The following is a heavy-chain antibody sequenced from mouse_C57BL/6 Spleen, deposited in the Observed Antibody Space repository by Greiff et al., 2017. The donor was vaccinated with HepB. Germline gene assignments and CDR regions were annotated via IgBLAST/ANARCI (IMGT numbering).Heavy chain of an antibody. CDR3: AREGGTGTYFDY. Sequence: QVHVKQSGAELARPGASVKLSCKASGYTFTSYGISWVKQRTGQGLEWIGEIYPRSGNTYYNEKFKGKATLTADKSSSTAYMELRSLTSEDSAVYFCAREGGTGTYFDYWGQGTTLTVSS. CDR1: GYTFTSYG. D-gene: IGHD4-1*01. J-gene: IGHJ2*01. V-gene: IGHV1-81*01. CDR2: IYPRSGNT.